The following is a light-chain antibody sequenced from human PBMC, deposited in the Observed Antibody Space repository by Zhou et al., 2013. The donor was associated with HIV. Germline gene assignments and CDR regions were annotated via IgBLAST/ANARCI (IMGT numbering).Light chain of an antibody. V-gene: IGKV1-9*01. CDR1: DDIKNS. J-gene: IGKJ4*01. CDR2: GAA. Sequence: DLQLTQSPSYLSASVGDRVTITCRASDDIKNSLNWYQQRPGGAPELLMFGAATLQSGVPSKFSGRGSGTQFTLTISSLQPGDFATYLCQQVYSYPVSFGGGTTVAVK. CDR3: QQVYSYPVS.